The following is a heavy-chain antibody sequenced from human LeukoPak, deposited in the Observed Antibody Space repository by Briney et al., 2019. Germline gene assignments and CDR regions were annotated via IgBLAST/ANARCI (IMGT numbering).Heavy chain of an antibody. CDR1: GFTFSSYA. Sequence: GGSLRLSCAASGFTFSSYAMSWVRQAPGKGLEWVSAISGSGGSTYYADSVKGRFTISRDNSKNTLYLQMNSLRAEDTAVYYCAKAGKLTFIVVVVAAVDYWGQGTLVTVSS. D-gene: IGHD2-15*01. CDR3: AKAGKLTFIVVVVAAVDY. J-gene: IGHJ4*02. V-gene: IGHV3-23*01. CDR2: ISGSGGST.